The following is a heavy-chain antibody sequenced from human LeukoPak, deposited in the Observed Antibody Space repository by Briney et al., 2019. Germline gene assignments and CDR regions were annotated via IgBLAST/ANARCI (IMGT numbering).Heavy chain of an antibody. V-gene: IGHV1-2*02. Sequence: ASVKVSCKASGYTFTSYGISWVRQAPGQGLEWMGWITPNSGGTNYAQKFQGRVTMTRDPSISTAYMELSRLRSDDTAVYYCARDFAGTTSRYNCYAMDVWGQGTTVTVSS. CDR2: ITPNSGGT. J-gene: IGHJ6*02. CDR1: GYTFTSYG. CDR3: ARDFAGTTSRYNCYAMDV. D-gene: IGHD1-7*01.